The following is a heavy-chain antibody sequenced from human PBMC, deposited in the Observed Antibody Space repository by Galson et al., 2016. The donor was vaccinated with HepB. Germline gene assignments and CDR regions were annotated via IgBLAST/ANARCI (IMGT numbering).Heavy chain of an antibody. Sequence: SETLSLTCTVSGGSISSYYWSWIRQPPGKELVWIGHIYYSGSTKYNPSLKSRVTISTDKSKNQLFLKLTSVTAADTALYFCATDDGDEGGNTYWGQGTLVTVSS. D-gene: IGHD5-24*01. V-gene: IGHV4-59*01. CDR3: ATDDGDEGGNTY. J-gene: IGHJ4*02. CDR1: GGSISSYY. CDR2: IYYSGST.